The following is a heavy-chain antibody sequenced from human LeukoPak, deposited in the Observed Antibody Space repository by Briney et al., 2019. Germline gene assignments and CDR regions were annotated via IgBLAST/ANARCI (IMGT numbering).Heavy chain of an antibody. D-gene: IGHD4-23*01. J-gene: IGHJ4*02. CDR1: GYTLTELS. V-gene: IGHV1-24*01. Sequence: ASVKVSCKVSGYTLTELSMHWVRQAPGKGLEWMGGFDPEDGEAIYAQKFQGRVTMTEDTSTDTAYMELSSLRSEDTAVYYCATGFPSYGGNSEFDYWGQGTLVTVSS. CDR2: FDPEDGEA. CDR3: ATGFPSYGGNSEFDY.